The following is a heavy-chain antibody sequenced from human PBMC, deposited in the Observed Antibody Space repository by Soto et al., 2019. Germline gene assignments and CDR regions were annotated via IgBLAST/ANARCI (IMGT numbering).Heavy chain of an antibody. J-gene: IGHJ6*02. CDR2: IYYSGST. CDR3: ARTLPTRITIFGVVMKYGMDV. Sequence: SETLSLTCTVSGGSISSSSYYWGWIRQPPGKGLEWIGSIYYSGSTYYNPSLKSRVTISVDTSKNQFSLKLSSVTAADTAVYYCARTLPTRITIFGVVMKYGMDVWGQGTTVTVSS. V-gene: IGHV4-39*07. D-gene: IGHD3-3*01. CDR1: GGSISSSSYY.